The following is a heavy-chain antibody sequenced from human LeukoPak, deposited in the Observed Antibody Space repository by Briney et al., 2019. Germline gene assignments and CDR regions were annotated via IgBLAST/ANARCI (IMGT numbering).Heavy chain of an antibody. J-gene: IGHJ3*02. CDR2: IYYSGST. D-gene: IGHD3-10*01. Sequence: SETLSLTCTVSGGSISSYYWSWIRQPPGKGLEWIGYIYYSGSTNYNPSLKSRVTISVDTSKNQFSLKLSSATAADTAVYYCARAEARLLWFGELGSDAFDIWGQGTMVTVSS. V-gene: IGHV4-59*01. CDR3: ARAEARLLWFGELGSDAFDI. CDR1: GGSISSYY.